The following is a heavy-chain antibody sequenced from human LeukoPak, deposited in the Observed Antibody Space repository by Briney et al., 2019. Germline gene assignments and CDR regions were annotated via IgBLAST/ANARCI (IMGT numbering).Heavy chain of an antibody. CDR2: ISSGGGGA. Sequence: GGSLRLSCAASGITFSNYAMSWVRQAPGKGLEWVSAISSGGGGAYYADSVKGRFTISRDNSKNTLYLQMNGLRAEDAAVYYCAKQRDYYDSSGYYRGYYFDYWGQGTLVTVSS. CDR3: AKQRDYYDSSGYYRGYYFDY. D-gene: IGHD3-22*01. J-gene: IGHJ4*02. CDR1: GITFSNYA. V-gene: IGHV3-23*01.